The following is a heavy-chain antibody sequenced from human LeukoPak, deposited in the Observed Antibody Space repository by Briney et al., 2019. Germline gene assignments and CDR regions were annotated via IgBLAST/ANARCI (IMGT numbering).Heavy chain of an antibody. J-gene: IGHJ4*02. CDR3: ASDTGSSPTSDY. Sequence: PSETLSLTCTVSGGSISNSFWSWIRRPPGKRLEWIAYIYYTVNTKYNPSLKSRVTISVDTSKNPFSPRLRYVNAPDTAVYSCASDTGSSPTSDYWGQGTLVTVSS. V-gene: IGHV4-59*01. D-gene: IGHD1-26*01. CDR1: GGSISNSF. CDR2: IYYTVNT.